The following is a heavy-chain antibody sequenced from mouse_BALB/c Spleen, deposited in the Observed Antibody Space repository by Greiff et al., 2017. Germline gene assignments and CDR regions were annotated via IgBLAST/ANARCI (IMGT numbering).Heavy chain of an antibody. CDR3: ARLYGNYYAMDY. Sequence: EVQRVESGPSLVKPSQTLSLTCSVTGDSITSGYWNWIRKFPGNKLEYMGYISYSGSTYYNPSLKSRISITRDTSKNQYYLQLNSVTTEDTATYYCARLYGNYYAMDYWGQGTSVTVSS. J-gene: IGHJ4*01. V-gene: IGHV3-8*02. D-gene: IGHD2-10*02. CDR2: ISYSGST. CDR1: GDSITSGY.